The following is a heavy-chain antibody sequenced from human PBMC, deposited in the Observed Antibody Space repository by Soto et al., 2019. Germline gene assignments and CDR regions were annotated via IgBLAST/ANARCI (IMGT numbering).Heavy chain of an antibody. V-gene: IGHV1-46*03. CDR3: AAQIDYGDDKDKNFDY. J-gene: IGHJ4*02. D-gene: IGHD4-17*01. CDR2: INPSGGST. CDR1: GYTFTSYY. Sequence: QVQLVQSGAEVKKPGASVKVSCKASGYTFTSYYMHWVRQAPGQGLEWMGIINPSGGSTSYAQKFQGRVTKTRDTSTSTVYMELSSLRSEDTAVYYCAAQIDYGDDKDKNFDYWGQGTLVTVSS.